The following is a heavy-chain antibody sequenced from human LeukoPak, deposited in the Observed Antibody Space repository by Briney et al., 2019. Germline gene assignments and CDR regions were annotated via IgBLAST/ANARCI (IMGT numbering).Heavy chain of an antibody. D-gene: IGHD4-23*01. Sequence: PGGSLRLSCVGSGFTFRGYWVHWVRRAPGQGLVWVSRINVDGSDTSNADSVKGRFTISRDDAKNTVSLQMNSLRVEDSAVYYCVTLTSAVGQRAFDVWGQGTTVTVSS. J-gene: IGHJ3*01. CDR1: GFTFRGYW. V-gene: IGHV3-74*01. CDR3: VTLTSAVGQRAFDV. CDR2: INVDGSDT.